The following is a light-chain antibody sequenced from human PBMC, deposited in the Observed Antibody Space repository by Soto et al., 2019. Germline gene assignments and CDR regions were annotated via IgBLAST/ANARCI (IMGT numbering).Light chain of an antibody. CDR2: AAS. J-gene: IGKJ1*01. CDR1: QGISNY. Sequence: DIQMTQSPSSLSASVGDRVTITCRASQGISNYLAWYQQKPGKVPTLLIYAASTLQSGVPSRFSGSGSGTDFTLTISSLQPDDVATYYCQKYNSAPWTLGHRTKVDIK. CDR3: QKYNSAPWT. V-gene: IGKV1-27*01.